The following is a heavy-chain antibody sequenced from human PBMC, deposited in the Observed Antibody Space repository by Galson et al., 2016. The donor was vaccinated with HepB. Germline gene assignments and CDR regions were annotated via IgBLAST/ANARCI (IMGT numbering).Heavy chain of an antibody. Sequence: TLSPTCTVSGGSISSGGYYWSWIRQHPGKGLEWIGYIYHSGSAYYNPSLKSRVSISVDTSKNQFSLRLSSVTAADTAVYYCARDRSSGSGNFGYWGQGTLVTVSS. CDR2: IYHSGSA. J-gene: IGHJ4*02. CDR3: ARDRSSGSGNFGY. CDR1: GGSISSGGYY. V-gene: IGHV4-31*03. D-gene: IGHD3-10*01.